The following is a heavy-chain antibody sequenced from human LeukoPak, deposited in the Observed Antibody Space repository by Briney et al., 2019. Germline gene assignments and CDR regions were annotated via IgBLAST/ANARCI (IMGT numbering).Heavy chain of an antibody. CDR3: ARASEDYYDSSGYGNFDY. V-gene: IGHV4-59*01. J-gene: IGHJ4*02. CDR1: GGSISSYY. D-gene: IGHD3-22*01. Sequence: PSETLSLTCTVSGGSISSYYWSWIRQPPGKGLEWIGYIYYSGSTNYNPSLKSRVTISVDTSKNQFSLKLSSVTAADTAVYYCARASEDYYDSSGYGNFDYWGQGTLVTVSS. CDR2: IYYSGST.